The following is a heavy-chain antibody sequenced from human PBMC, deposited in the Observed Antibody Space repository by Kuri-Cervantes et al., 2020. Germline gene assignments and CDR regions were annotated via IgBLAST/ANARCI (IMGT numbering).Heavy chain of an antibody. Sequence: GESLKISCAGSGFTFSSYSMNWVRQAPGKGLEWVSYISRSSTTIYYADSVKGRFTISKDNARRSLNLQMNSLRAEDTAVYLCARGIGVGASSYDAFDIWGRGTMVTVSS. V-gene: IGHV3-48*01. CDR1: GFTFSSYS. D-gene: IGHD1-26*01. CDR2: ISRSSTTI. CDR3: ARGIGVGASSYDAFDI. J-gene: IGHJ3*02.